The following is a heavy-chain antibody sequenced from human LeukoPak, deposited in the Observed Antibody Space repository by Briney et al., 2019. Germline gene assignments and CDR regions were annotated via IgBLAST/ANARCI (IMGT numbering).Heavy chain of an antibody. CDR2: ISYIGST. J-gene: IGHJ3*02. Sequence: PSETLSLTCVVSGDSFSSHYWTWIRQSPGKGLEWLGYISYIGSTNYNPSLKSRVTISIDTSKNQFSLKLRSVTAADTAVYYCARDLVTVTKGFDIWGQGTM. V-gene: IGHV4-59*11. CDR3: ARDLVTVTKGFDI. CDR1: GDSFSSHY. D-gene: IGHD4-17*01.